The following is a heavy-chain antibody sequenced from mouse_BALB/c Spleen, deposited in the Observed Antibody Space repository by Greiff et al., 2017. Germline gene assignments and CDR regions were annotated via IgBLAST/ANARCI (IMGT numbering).Heavy chain of an antibody. J-gene: IGHJ3*01. Sequence: DVMLVESGPSLVKPSQTLSLTCSVTGDSITSGYWNWIRKFPGNKLEYMGYISYSGSTYYNPSLKSRISITRDTSKNQYYLQLNSVTTEDTATYYCARYLTLGREFAYWGQGTLVTVSA. D-gene: IGHD4-1*01. CDR1: GDSITSGY. V-gene: IGHV3-8*02. CDR3: ARYLTLGREFAY. CDR2: ISYSGST.